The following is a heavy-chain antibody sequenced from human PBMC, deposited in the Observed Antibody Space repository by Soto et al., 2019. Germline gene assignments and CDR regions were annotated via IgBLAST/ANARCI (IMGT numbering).Heavy chain of an antibody. V-gene: IGHV4-31*03. Sequence: PSETLSLTCTVSGGSISSGGYYWSWIRQHPGKGLEWIGYIYYSGSTYYNPSLKSRVTISVDTSKNQFSLKLSSVTAADTAVYYCARVPPGYCYDSSGYCPVEPDGIDPWGQGTLVTVSS. D-gene: IGHD3-22*01. J-gene: IGHJ5*02. CDR3: ARVPPGYCYDSSGYCPVEPDGIDP. CDR2: IYYSGST. CDR1: GGSISSGGYY.